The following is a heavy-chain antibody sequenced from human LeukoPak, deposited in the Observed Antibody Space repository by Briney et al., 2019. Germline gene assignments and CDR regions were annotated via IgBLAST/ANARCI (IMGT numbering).Heavy chain of an antibody. CDR3: AREVARPNFFDY. J-gene: IGHJ4*02. Sequence: GGSLRLSCEASGFTFTSYGMSWFRQAPGKGLEWVSSVTYSDGNTYYADSVKGRFTISRDNSKNTLYLQMNSLRAEDTAVYFCAREVARPNFFDYWGQGTLVTVSS. V-gene: IGHV3-23*01. CDR2: VTYSDGNT. D-gene: IGHD6-6*01. CDR1: GFTFTSYG.